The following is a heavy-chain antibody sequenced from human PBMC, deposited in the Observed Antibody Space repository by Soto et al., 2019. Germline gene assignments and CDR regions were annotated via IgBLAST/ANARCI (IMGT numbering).Heavy chain of an antibody. CDR2: IKSKTDGGTR. CDR1: GFTFNNAW. Sequence: PGGSLRLSCATSGFTFNNAWMSWVRQAPGKGLEWVGRIKSKTDGGTRDYAAPVEGRFAISRDDSRNTLYLQMNSLKTEDTAVYYCCTLPLGYCSSSTCFAYFDNWGQGAMVTVSS. V-gene: IGHV3-15*01. D-gene: IGHD2-2*01. J-gene: IGHJ4*02. CDR3: CTLPLGYCSSSTCFAYFDN.